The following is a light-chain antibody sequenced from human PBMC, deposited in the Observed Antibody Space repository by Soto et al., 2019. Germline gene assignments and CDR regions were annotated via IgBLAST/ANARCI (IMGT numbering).Light chain of an antibody. Sequence: QAVVTQEPSLTVSPGGTVTITCGSSTGTLTSGHFPYWFQQKPGQAPRPLIFDTRNKHSWTPARFSGSLLGGKAALTLSGAQPEDEADYYCLLYYSGLRVFGGGTKLTVL. CDR1: TGTLTSGHF. J-gene: IGLJ3*02. CDR2: DTR. V-gene: IGLV7-46*01. CDR3: LLYYSGLRV.